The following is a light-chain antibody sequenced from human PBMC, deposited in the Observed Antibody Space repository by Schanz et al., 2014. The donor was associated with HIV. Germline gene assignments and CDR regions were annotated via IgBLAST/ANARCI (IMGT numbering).Light chain of an antibody. CDR3: QSYDSSLRAWV. J-gene: IGLJ3*02. V-gene: IGLV1-44*01. CDR2: ATY. Sequence: QSVLTQPPSASGTPGQRVTISCSGSSSNFRSNAVNWYQQLPGTAPKLLIYATYNRPSGVPDRFSGSGSGTSASLAISGLHSEDESDYYCQSYDSSLRAWVFGGGTKLTVL. CDR1: SSNFRSNA.